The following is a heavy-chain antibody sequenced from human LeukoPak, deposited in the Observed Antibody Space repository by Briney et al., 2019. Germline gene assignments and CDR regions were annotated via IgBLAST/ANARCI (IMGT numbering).Heavy chain of an antibody. D-gene: IGHD3-22*01. J-gene: IGHJ4*02. CDR2: ITAYNGNT. V-gene: IGHV1-18*01. CDR1: GHTFTDYG. Sequence: ASVKVSCKASGHTFTDYGISWVRQAPGQGLEWMGRITAYNGNTNYAQKLQGRVTMTTDTSTSTAYMELRSLRSDDTAVYYCARGASSYYDSSDYFDYWGQGTLVTVSS. CDR3: ARGASSYYDSSDYFDY.